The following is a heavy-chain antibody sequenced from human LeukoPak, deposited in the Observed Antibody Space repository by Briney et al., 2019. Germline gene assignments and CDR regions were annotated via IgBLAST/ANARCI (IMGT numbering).Heavy chain of an antibody. CDR3: AREIYGFLEWLPGYYYYYGMDV. CDR2: INPSGGST. V-gene: IGHV1-46*01. Sequence: GASVKVSCKASGYTFTSYYMHWVRQAPGQGLEWMGIINPSGGSTSYAQKFQGRVTMTRDTSTSTVYMELSSLRSEDTAVYYCAREIYGFLEWLPGYYYYYGMDVWGQGTTVTVSS. J-gene: IGHJ6*02. D-gene: IGHD3-3*01. CDR1: GYTFTSYY.